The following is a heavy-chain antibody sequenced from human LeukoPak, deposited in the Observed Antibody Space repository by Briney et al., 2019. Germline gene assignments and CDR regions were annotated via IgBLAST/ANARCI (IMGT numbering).Heavy chain of an antibody. J-gene: IGHJ4*02. D-gene: IGHD6-13*01. CDR2: INHSGST. Sequence: SEPLSLTCAVYGGSFSGYYWSWLRQPPGKGLEGIGEINHSGSTNYNPSLKSQVTISVYTSKNQFSLKLSSVTAADTAVYYCARDGAAAGTPFDYWGQGTLVTVSS. CDR1: GGSFSGYY. V-gene: IGHV4-34*01. CDR3: ARDGAAAGTPFDY.